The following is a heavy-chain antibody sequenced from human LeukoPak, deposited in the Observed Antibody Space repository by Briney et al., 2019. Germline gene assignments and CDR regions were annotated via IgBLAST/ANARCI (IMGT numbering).Heavy chain of an antibody. CDR2: IKQDGSEK. J-gene: IGHJ4*02. Sequence: GGSLRLSCAASGFTFSDYSMNWVRQAPGKGLEWVANIKQDGSEKYYVDSVKGRFTISRDNAKNSLYLQMNSLRAEDTAVYYCARGITGTTGNVFDYWGQGTLVTVSS. CDR3: ARGITGTTGNVFDY. CDR1: GFTFSDYS. V-gene: IGHV3-7*01. D-gene: IGHD1-7*01.